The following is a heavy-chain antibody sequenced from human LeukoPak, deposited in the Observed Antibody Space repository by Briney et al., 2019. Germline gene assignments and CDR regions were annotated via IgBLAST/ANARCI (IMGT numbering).Heavy chain of an antibody. CDR2: IYYSGST. CDR3: ARTTEGGYTYDYFYYYYMDV. D-gene: IGHD5-18*01. CDR1: GGSISSYY. V-gene: IGHV4-59*01. J-gene: IGHJ6*03. Sequence: SETLSLTCTVSGGSISSYYWSWIRQPPGKGLEWIGYIYYSGSTNYNPSLKSRVTISVDTSKNQFSLKLSSVTAADTAVYYCARTTEGGYTYDYFYYYYMDVWGKGTTVTVSS.